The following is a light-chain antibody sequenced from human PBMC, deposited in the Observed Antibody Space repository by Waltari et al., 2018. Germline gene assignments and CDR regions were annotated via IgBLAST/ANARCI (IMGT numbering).Light chain of an antibody. CDR3: QNHERLPAT. Sequence: DIVLTQSPGTLSLSPGERATLSCRASQNIGRYLVWYQQKPGQAPSLLIYEASRRATGIPDRFSGSGSGTDFSLTISRLEPEDFAVYYCQNHERLPATFGQGTKVEIK. J-gene: IGKJ1*01. CDR1: QNIGRY. V-gene: IGKV3-20*01. CDR2: EAS.